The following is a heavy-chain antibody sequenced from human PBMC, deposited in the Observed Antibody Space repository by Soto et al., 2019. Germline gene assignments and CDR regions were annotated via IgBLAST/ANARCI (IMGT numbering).Heavy chain of an antibody. Sequence: GESLKISCKGSGYSFTSYWIGWVRQMPGKGLEWMGIIYPGDSDTRYSPSFQGQVTTSADKSISTAYLQWSSLKASDTAMYYCARRGDAYCGGDCYSGVNNWFDPWGQGTLVTVSS. D-gene: IGHD2-21*02. CDR2: IYPGDSDT. CDR3: ARRGDAYCGGDCYSGVNNWFDP. J-gene: IGHJ5*02. V-gene: IGHV5-51*01. CDR1: GYSFTSYW.